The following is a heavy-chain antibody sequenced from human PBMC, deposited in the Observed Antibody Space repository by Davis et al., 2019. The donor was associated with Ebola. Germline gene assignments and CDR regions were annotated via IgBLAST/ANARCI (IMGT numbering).Heavy chain of an antibody. Sequence: GESLKISCAASGFTFSSCAMSWVRQAPWKGLEWVSAISGSGGSTYYADSVKGRFTISRDNSKNTLYLQMNSLRVEDTAVYYCATVPISYRPGYMDVWGKGTTVTVSS. V-gene: IGHV3-23*01. CDR2: ISGSGGST. CDR3: ATVPISYRPGYMDV. D-gene: IGHD3-3*01. J-gene: IGHJ6*03. CDR1: GFTFSSCA.